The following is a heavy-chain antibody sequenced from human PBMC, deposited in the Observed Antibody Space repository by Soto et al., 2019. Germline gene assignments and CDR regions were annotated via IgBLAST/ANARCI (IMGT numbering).Heavy chain of an antibody. D-gene: IGHD3-9*01. Sequence: PSETLSLTCTVSGCSISSYYWSWIRQPPGKGLEWIGYIYYSGSTNYNPSLKSRVTISVDTSKNQFSLKLSSVTAADTAVFYCARGQILTGYILGWFDYWGQGTLVTVS. J-gene: IGHJ4*02. CDR3: ARGQILTGYILGWFDY. CDR2: IYYSGST. V-gene: IGHV4-59*01. CDR1: GCSISSYY.